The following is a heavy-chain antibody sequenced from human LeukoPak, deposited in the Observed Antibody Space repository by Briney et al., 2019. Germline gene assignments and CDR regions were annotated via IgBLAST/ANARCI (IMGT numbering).Heavy chain of an antibody. CDR2: ISWNSGSI. V-gene: IGHV3-9*01. Sequence: GGSLRLSCAASGFTFDDYAMHWVRQAPGKGLEWVSGISWNSGSIGYADSVKGRFTISRDNAKNSLYLQMNSLRAEDTALYYCAKAAYGSGSCFDYWGQGTLVTVSS. CDR1: GFTFDDYA. J-gene: IGHJ4*02. CDR3: AKAAYGSGSCFDY. D-gene: IGHD3-10*01.